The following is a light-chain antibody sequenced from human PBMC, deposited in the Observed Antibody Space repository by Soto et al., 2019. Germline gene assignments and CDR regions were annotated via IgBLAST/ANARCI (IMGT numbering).Light chain of an antibody. CDR2: GAS. V-gene: IGKV3-20*01. CDR3: QHFGGTTFT. Sequence: EIVLTQSPGTLSLSPGETATLSCRASQTVNSDYLAWFQQRPGQAPRLLLYGASTRATGIPDRFSGSGSGTEFTLTISRLEPEDLAVYYCQHFGGTTFTFGQGTRLEIK. J-gene: IGKJ5*01. CDR1: QTVNSDY.